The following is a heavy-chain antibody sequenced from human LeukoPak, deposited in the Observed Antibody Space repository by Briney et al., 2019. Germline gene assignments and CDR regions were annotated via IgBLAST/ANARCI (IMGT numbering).Heavy chain of an antibody. CDR2: IYNSGTT. Sequence: SQTLSLTCAVSGDSISSGDYSWSWIRQPPGKGLEWIGYIYNSGTTNYNPSLKSRVTISVDTSKNQFSLKLSSVTAADTAVYYCATAIPYRSGSFSWYYYYYMDVWGKGTTVTISS. D-gene: IGHD3-10*01. CDR1: GDSISSGDYS. J-gene: IGHJ6*03. CDR3: ATAIPYRSGSFSWYYYYYMDV. V-gene: IGHV4-30-4*07.